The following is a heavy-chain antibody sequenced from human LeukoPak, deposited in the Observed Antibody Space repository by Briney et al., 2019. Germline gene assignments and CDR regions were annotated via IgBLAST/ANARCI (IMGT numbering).Heavy chain of an antibody. J-gene: IGHJ4*02. V-gene: IGHV4-59*01. CDR1: DGSISSYY. Sequence: SETVSLTCTVSDGSISSYYWSWIRQPPGKGLEWIGHIYDSGSTNYNPSLKSRVTISVDTSKNQFSLKLSSVTAADTAVYYYAREFSWSGFFDYWGQGTLVTVSS. CDR3: AREFSWSGFFDY. D-gene: IGHD3-3*01. CDR2: IYDSGST.